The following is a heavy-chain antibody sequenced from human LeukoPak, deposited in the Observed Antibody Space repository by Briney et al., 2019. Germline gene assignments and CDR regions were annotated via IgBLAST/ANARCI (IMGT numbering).Heavy chain of an antibody. CDR3: ARDQPYYDILTGYYPLPSFDY. Sequence: GGSLRLSCAASGFTFSSYWMHWVRQAPGKGLVRVSRINSDGSSTSYADSVKGRFTISRDNAKNTLYLQMNSLRAEDTAVYYCARDQPYYDILTGYYPLPSFDYWGQGTLVTVSS. V-gene: IGHV3-74*01. D-gene: IGHD3-9*01. J-gene: IGHJ4*02. CDR1: GFTFSSYW. CDR2: INSDGSST.